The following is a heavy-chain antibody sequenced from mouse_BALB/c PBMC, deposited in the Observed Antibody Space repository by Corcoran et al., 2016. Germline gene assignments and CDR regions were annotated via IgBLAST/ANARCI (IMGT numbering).Heavy chain of an antibody. D-gene: IGHD2-3*01. CDR2: ISPGNGDI. CDR3: NGYFFAY. V-gene: IGHV1S53*02. CDR1: GYTFTNPA. Sequence: QVQLQQSDAELVKPGASVKISCKAFGYTFTNPAIQWVKQKPEQGLDWIGYISPGNGDIKYNEKFKGKATLTADKSSSTAYMHLNSLTPEYSAVYVCNGYFFAYWGQGTLVTVSA. J-gene: IGHJ3*01.